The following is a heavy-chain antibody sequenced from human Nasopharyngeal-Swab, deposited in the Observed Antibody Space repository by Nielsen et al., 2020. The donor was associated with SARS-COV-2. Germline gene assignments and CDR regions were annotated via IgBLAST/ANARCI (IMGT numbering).Heavy chain of an antibody. CDR1: GYTFTSYD. J-gene: IGHJ4*02. CDR3: ARGSETYYYYSSGYLDY. CDR2: MNPNSGNT. D-gene: IGHD3-22*01. Sequence: ASVKVSCKASGYTFTSYDINWVRQATGQGLEWMGWMNPNSGNTGYAQKFQGRVTMTRNTSISTAYMELSSLRSEDTAVYYCARGSETYYYYSSGYLDYWGQGSLVTVSS. V-gene: IGHV1-8*01.